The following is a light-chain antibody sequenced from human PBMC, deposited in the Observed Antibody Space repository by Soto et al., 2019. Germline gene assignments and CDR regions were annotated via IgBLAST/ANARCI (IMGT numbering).Light chain of an antibody. CDR3: QQSFSTPLS. Sequence: DMQMTQSPSSLSASVGDRVTISCRASQSVNKYLNWYQQKPGNVPTLLIYAASTLQGGVPSRFNGSGFGTDFTVTISNLQPEDFATYYCQQSFSTPLSFGGGTKVEIK. CDR1: QSVNKY. J-gene: IGKJ4*01. V-gene: IGKV1-39*01. CDR2: AAS.